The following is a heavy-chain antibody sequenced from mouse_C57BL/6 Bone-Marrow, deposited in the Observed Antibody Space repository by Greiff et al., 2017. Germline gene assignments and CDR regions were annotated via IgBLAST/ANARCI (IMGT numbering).Heavy chain of an antibody. D-gene: IGHD1-1*01. V-gene: IGHV5-17*01. Sequence: EVHLVESGGGLVKPGGSLKLSCAASGFTFSDYGMHWVRQAPEQGLEWVAYISSGSSTIYSADTVKGRCTISRDNAKNTLFLQMTSLRSEDTAMYYCARYSYGSSLYYAMDYWGQGTSVTVSS. J-gene: IGHJ4*01. CDR2: ISSGSSTI. CDR3: ARYSYGSSLYYAMDY. CDR1: GFTFSDYG.